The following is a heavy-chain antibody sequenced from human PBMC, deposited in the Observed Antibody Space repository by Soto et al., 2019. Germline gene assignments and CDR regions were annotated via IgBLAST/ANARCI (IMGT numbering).Heavy chain of an antibody. CDR1: GGSISSYY. J-gene: IGHJ3*02. D-gene: IGHD1-26*01. V-gene: IGHV4-4*07. CDR3: ARDRASVGATDAFDI. Sequence: PSETLSLTCTVSGGSISSYYWRWIRRPAGKGLEWIGRIYTSGSTNYNPSLKSRVTMSVDTSKNQFSLKLSSVTAADTAVYYCARDRASVGATDAFDIWGQGTMVT. CDR2: IYTSGST.